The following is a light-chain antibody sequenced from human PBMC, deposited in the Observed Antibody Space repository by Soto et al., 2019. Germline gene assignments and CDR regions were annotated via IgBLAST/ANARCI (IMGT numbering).Light chain of an antibody. CDR2: GPY. J-gene: IGKJ3*01. CDR1: QTVDNNY. CDR3: QQYGRTPT. Sequence: ETVLTQSPDTLPLSPGDRATLSCRANQTVDNNYVAWYQQRPGQPPRLLLGGPYGRAAGIPDRFRGSGSGTDFTLTISRLEPEDFAVYYCQQYGRTPTFGPGT. V-gene: IGKV3-20*01.